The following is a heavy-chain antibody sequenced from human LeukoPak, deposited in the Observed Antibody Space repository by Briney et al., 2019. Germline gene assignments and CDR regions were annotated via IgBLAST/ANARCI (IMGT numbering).Heavy chain of an antibody. J-gene: IGHJ4*02. CDR1: GFTFSSYA. V-gene: IGHV3-30-3*01. D-gene: IGHD6-13*01. CDR2: ISYDGSNK. CDR3: AREVDSSSWPNPPDY. Sequence: GALRLSCAASGFTFSSYAMHWVRQAPGKGLEWVAVISYDGSNKYYADSVKGRFTISRDNSKNTLYLQMNSLRAEDTAVYYCAREVDSSSWPNPPDYWGQGTLVTVSS.